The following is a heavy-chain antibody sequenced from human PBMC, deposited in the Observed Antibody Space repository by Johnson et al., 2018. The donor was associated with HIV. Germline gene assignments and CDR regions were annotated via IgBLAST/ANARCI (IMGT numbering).Heavy chain of an antibody. CDR2: IKSKTDGGTT. J-gene: IGHJ3*02. CDR1: GFTFNNAW. CDR3: ATGTPGTTTESDAFDI. D-gene: IGHD1-1*01. V-gene: IGHV3-15*01. Sequence: VQLVESGGGLVQPGGSLRLSCAASGFTFNNAWMNWVRQAPGKGLEWVGRIKSKTDGGTTDYAAPVKGRFTISRDDSKNTLYLQMSSLKTEDAAVYYCATGTPGTTTESDAFDIWGQGTMVTVSS.